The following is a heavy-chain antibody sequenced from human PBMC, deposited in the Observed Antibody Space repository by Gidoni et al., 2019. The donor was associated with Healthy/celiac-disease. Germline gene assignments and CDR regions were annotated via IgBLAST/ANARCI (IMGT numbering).Heavy chain of an antibody. CDR1: GFTFSSYA. V-gene: IGHV3-64D*09. J-gene: IGHJ4*02. CDR3: VKESLLWFGEQGYYFDY. CDR2: ISSNGGST. D-gene: IGHD3-10*01. Sequence: ESGGGLVQPGGSLRLSCSASGFTFSSYAMHWVRQAPGKGLEYVSAISSNGGSTYYADSVKGRFTISRDNSKNTLYLQMSSLRAEDTAVYYCVKESLLWFGEQGYYFDYWGQGTLVTVSS.